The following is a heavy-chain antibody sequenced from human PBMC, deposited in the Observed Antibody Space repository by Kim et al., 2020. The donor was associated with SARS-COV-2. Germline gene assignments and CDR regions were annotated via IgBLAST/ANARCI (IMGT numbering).Heavy chain of an antibody. Sequence: GGSLRLSCAASGLPFSTYSWNWVRQAPGKGLEWVSTISSSGRNIYYADLVKGRFTISRDNAKNSLYLQMNSLRAEDTAVYYCARDRVNCAGDCYTGYYFDYWGQGTLVTVS. J-gene: IGHJ4*02. V-gene: IGHV3-21*01. D-gene: IGHD2-21*02. CDR2: ISSSGRNI. CDR3: ARDRVNCAGDCYTGYYFDY. CDR1: GLPFSTYS.